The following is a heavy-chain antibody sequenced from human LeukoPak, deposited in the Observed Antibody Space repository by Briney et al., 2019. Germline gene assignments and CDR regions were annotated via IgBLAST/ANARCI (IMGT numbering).Heavy chain of an antibody. J-gene: IGHJ1*01. V-gene: IGHV3-30*02. D-gene: IGHD6-19*01. CDR2: IRSDGSNK. CDR3: TRNSGWYGLS. CDR1: GFTFSSYG. Sequence: GGSLRLSCAASGFTFSSYGMHWVRQAPGKGLEWVAFIRSDGSNKYYADSVKGRFTISRDNSNNTLFLHLNSLRGEDTAVYYCTRNSGWYGLSWGQGTLVTVSS.